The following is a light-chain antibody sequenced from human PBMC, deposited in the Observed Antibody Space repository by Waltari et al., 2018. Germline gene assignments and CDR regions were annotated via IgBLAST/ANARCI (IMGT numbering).Light chain of an antibody. V-gene: IGLV2-14*03. CDR2: DVT. J-gene: IGLJ2*01. CDR3: SSYISSGSDV. Sequence: QSALTQPASVTGSPGQSNTISCTGRRSDIGGYNHFAWFQHHPGNAPKLLIYDVTKRPSGVSERVSGSKSGNTASLTISGLQAEDEADYYCSSYISSGSDVFGGGTKVNVL. CDR1: RSDIGGYNH.